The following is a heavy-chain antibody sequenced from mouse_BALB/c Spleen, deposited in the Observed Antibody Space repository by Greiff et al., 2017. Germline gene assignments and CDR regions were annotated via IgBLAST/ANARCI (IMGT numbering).Heavy chain of an antibody. CDR3: ARDQRGLHPFAY. CDR1: GFTFSDHY. Sequence: EVKLVESGGGLVKPGGSLKLSCAASGFTFSDHYMYWVRQTPEKRLEWVATISDGGSYTYYPDSVKGRFTISRDNAKNNLYLQMSSLKSEDTAMYYCARDQRGLHPFAYWGQGTLVTVSA. D-gene: IGHD2-1*01. CDR2: ISDGGSYT. J-gene: IGHJ3*01. V-gene: IGHV5-4*02.